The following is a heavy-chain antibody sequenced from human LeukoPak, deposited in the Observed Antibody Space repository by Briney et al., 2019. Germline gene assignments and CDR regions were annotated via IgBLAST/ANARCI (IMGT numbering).Heavy chain of an antibody. J-gene: IGHJ4*02. CDR3: ANSEMATSFDY. CDR1: GFTFSTYA. D-gene: IGHD5-24*01. Sequence: PGGSLRLSCAASGFTFSTYAMSWVRQAPGKGLEWVSDISGSGGSAYYADSVKGRFTISRDNSKNTLYLQMNSLRAEDTAVYYCANSEMATSFDYWGQGTLVTVSS. V-gene: IGHV3-23*01. CDR2: ISGSGGSA.